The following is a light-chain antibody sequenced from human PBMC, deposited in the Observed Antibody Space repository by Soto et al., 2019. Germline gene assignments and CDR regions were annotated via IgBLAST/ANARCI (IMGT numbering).Light chain of an antibody. Sequence: DIQMTQSPSTLPASVADRVTITCRASQSISNWLAWYQQKPGKAPKLLVYDASTLQSGVASRFSGSGSGTEFTLIISGLQPDDSATYYCQQYTNTNNPWMFGQGTKVDI. CDR2: DAS. CDR3: QQYTNTNNPWM. V-gene: IGKV1-5*01. J-gene: IGKJ1*01. CDR1: QSISNW.